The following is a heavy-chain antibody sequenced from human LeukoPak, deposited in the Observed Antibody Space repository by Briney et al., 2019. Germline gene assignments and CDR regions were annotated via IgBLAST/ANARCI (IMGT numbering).Heavy chain of an antibody. V-gene: IGHV1-69*06. Sequence: SVKVSCKASGGTFSSYAVSWVRQAPGQGLEWMGGIIPMFGTANYAQKFQGRVTITADKSTSTAYMELSSLRSEDTAVYYCARDPPGRPYSSSSYGWGQGTLVTVSS. CDR1: GGTFSSYA. J-gene: IGHJ4*02. CDR3: ARDPPGRPYSSSSYG. D-gene: IGHD6-6*01. CDR2: IIPMFGTA.